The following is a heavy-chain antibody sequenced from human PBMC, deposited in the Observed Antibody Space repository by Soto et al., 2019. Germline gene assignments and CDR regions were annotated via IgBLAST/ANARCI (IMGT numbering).Heavy chain of an antibody. V-gene: IGHV3-30-3*01. D-gene: IGHD4-17*01. J-gene: IGHJ5*02. CDR1: GFTFSSYA. CDR3: AREDGDYVLSPLFDP. Sequence: QVQLVESGGGVVQPGRSLRLSCAASGFTFSSYAMHWVRQAPGKGLEWVAGISYDGSNKYYADSVKERFTISRDNSKNSLYLQMTSLRAEDTAVYYCAREDGDYVLSPLFDPWGQGTLVTVSS. CDR2: ISYDGSNK.